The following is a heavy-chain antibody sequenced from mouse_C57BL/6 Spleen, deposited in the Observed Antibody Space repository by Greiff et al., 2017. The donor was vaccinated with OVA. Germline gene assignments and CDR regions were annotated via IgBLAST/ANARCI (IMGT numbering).Heavy chain of an antibody. CDR3: ARYYSNSFDY. D-gene: IGHD2-5*01. CDR2: IYPRSGNT. Sequence: VKLMESGAELARPGASVKLSCKASGYTFTSYGISWVKQRTGQGLEWIGEIYPRSGNTYYNEKFKGKATLTADKSSSTAYMELRSLTSEDSAVYFCARYYSNSFDYWGQGTTLTVSS. V-gene: IGHV1-81*01. J-gene: IGHJ2*01. CDR1: GYTFTSYG.